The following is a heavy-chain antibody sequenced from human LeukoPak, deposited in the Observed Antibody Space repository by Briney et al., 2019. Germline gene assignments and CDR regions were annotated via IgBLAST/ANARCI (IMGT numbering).Heavy chain of an antibody. CDR1: GYTFIDYY. J-gene: IGHJ3*02. D-gene: IGHD1-26*01. V-gene: IGHV1-2*06. CDR3: ARSGGLAFDI. Sequence: ASMKVSCKASGYTFIDYYFNWVRQAPGQGPEWMRRINVKSGATDYAQKFQGRVTVTRDTSISTAYMELSRLRSDDTAVYYCARSGGLAFDIWGQGTMVTASS. CDR2: INVKSGAT.